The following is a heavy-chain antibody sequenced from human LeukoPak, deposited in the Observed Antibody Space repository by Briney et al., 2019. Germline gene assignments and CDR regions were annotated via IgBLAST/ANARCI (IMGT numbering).Heavy chain of an antibody. V-gene: IGHV3-23*01. CDR2: ISTAGAGT. CDR3: AKRGDSGSYYPFDY. D-gene: IGHD3-10*01. Sequence: GGSLRLSCAASGFTFNNYAMIWVRQAPGKGLEWVSTISTAGAGTYYADSVKGRFTISRDNSKNTLYLQMNSLRAEDTAVYYCAKRGDSGSYYPFDYWGQGTLVTVSS. J-gene: IGHJ4*02. CDR1: GFTFNNYA.